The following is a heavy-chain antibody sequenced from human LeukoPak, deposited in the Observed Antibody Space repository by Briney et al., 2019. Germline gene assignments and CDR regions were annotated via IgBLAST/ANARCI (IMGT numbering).Heavy chain of an antibody. Sequence: SETLSLTCTVSGGSISSYYWSWIRQPPGKGLEWIGYIYYSGSTNYNPSLKSRVAISVDTSKNQFSLKLSSVTAADTAVYYCARDLTAYGSGSYDYWGQGTLVTVSS. CDR2: IYYSGST. V-gene: IGHV4-59*12. D-gene: IGHD3-10*01. CDR1: GGSISSYY. J-gene: IGHJ4*02. CDR3: ARDLTAYGSGSYDY.